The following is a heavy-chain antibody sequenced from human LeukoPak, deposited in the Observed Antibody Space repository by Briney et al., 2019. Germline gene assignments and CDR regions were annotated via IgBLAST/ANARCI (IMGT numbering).Heavy chain of an antibody. J-gene: IGHJ5*02. CDR2: ISGSGGAT. V-gene: IGHV3-23*01. CDR1: GFSFSSYA. CDR3: AKDPYSNYGVNWFDP. D-gene: IGHD4-17*01. Sequence: GGSLRLSCAASGFSFSSYAMSWVRQAPGKGLEWASSISGSGGATYYADSVKGRFTISRDNSKNTLYLQMNTLRAGDTAVYYCAKDPYSNYGVNWFDPWGQGTLVTVSS.